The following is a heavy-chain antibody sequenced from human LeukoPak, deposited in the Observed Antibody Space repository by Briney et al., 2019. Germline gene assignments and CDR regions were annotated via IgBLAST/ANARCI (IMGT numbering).Heavy chain of an antibody. V-gene: IGHV4-34*01. Sequence: GSLRLSCAASGFTFSSYAMSWIRQPPGKGLEWIGEINHSGSTNYNPSLKSRVTISVDTSKNQFSLKLSSVTAADTAVYYCARWGSGSYYNPRRFDPWGQGTLVTVSS. CDR1: GFTFSSYA. J-gene: IGHJ5*02. CDR3: ARWGSGSYYNPRRFDP. CDR2: INHSGST. D-gene: IGHD3-10*01.